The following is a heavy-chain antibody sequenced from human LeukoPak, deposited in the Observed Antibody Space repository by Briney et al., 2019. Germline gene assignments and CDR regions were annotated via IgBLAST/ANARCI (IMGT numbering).Heavy chain of an antibody. Sequence: GGSLRLSCAASGFTFSSYGMNWVRQAPGKGLEWVSSVSSSSSYIYYADSVKGRFTISRDNAKNSLSLQMDSLRAEDTAVYYCARDQRATASTGSYFDYWGQGTLVTVSS. D-gene: IGHD1-1*01. CDR3: ARDQRATASTGSYFDY. CDR2: VSSSSSYI. CDR1: GFTFSSYG. J-gene: IGHJ4*02. V-gene: IGHV3-21*01.